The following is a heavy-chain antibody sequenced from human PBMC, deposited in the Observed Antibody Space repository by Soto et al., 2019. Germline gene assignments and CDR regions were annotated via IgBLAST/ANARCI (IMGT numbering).Heavy chain of an antibody. CDR1: GGSIRSGGYS. Sequence: QVQLQAPGPGLVNPSQTLSLTCTVSGGSIRSGGYSWSWIRQHPGKGLEWIGYIYYTGSTYYNPSLRRVGTMAVDTSNNQLSLNLSSVTAADTAVYYCVKEPEAGTPLIDSWGQGTLVTVSS. CDR3: VKEPEAGTPLIDS. CDR2: IYYTGST. D-gene: IGHD6-13*01. J-gene: IGHJ4*02. V-gene: IGHV4-31*01.